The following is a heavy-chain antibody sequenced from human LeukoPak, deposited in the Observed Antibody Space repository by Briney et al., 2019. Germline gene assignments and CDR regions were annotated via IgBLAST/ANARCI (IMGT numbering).Heavy chain of an antibody. CDR1: GFTFSSYS. V-gene: IGHV3-23*01. D-gene: IGHD2-2*01. CDR2: TSGSGGST. J-gene: IGHJ4*02. Sequence: GGSLRLSCTASGFTFSSYSMNWVRQAPGKGLEWVSATSGSGGSTYYADSVKGRFTISRDNSKNTLYLQMNSLRAEDTAVYYCAKGTIVVVPAATFDYWGQGTLVTVSS. CDR3: AKGTIVVVPAATFDY.